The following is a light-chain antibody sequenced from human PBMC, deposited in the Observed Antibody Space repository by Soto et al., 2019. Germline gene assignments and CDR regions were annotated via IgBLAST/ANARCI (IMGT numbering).Light chain of an antibody. CDR3: QQYNNWWT. J-gene: IGKJ1*01. CDR2: GAS. V-gene: IGKV3D-15*01. CDR1: QIVSSTY. Sequence: VLTQSRGTLSLSPGERATLSCRASQIVSSTYFAWYQQKPGQAPRLLIYGASTRATAIPDRFSGSGSGTEFTLTISSLQSEDFAVYYCQQYNNWWTFGQGTKVDI.